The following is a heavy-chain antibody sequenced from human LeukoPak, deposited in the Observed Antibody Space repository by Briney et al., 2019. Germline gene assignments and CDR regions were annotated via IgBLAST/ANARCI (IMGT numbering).Heavy chain of an antibody. D-gene: IGHD6-13*01. Sequence: ASVKVSCKASGYTFTSYGIRWVRQAPGQGLEWMGWISAYNGNTNYAQKLQGRVTMTTDTSTSTAYMELRSLRSDDTAVYYCARDLKQQQLAGYWGQGTLVTVSS. V-gene: IGHV1-18*01. CDR1: GYTFTSYG. J-gene: IGHJ4*02. CDR2: ISAYNGNT. CDR3: ARDLKQQQLAGY.